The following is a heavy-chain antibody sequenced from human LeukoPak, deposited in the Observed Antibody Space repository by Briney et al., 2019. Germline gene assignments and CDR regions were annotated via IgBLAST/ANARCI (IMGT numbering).Heavy chain of an antibody. D-gene: IGHD1-26*01. Sequence: GGSLRLSCAASGFTFSSYGMHWVRQAPGKGLEWVAVIWYDGSNKYYADSVKGRFTISRDNSKNTLYLQMNSLRAEDTAVYYCARERYSGNNSEFDYWGQGTLVTVSS. J-gene: IGHJ4*02. CDR1: GFTFSSYG. V-gene: IGHV3-33*01. CDR2: IWYDGSNK. CDR3: ARERYSGNNSEFDY.